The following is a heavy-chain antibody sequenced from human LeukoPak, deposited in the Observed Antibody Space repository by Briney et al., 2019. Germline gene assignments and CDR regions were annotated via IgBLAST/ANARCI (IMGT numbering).Heavy chain of an antibody. CDR3: AKKDYYDSSGYSPY. V-gene: IGHV3-23*01. CDR2: ISGSGGSP. CDR1: GFTFSSYA. J-gene: IGHJ4*02. Sequence: GGSLRLSCAASGFTFSSYAMSWVRQAPGKGLEWVSAISGSGGSPYYADSVKGRFTISRDNSKNTLYLQMNSLRAEDTAVYYSAKKDYYDSSGYSPYWGQGTLVTVSS. D-gene: IGHD3-22*01.